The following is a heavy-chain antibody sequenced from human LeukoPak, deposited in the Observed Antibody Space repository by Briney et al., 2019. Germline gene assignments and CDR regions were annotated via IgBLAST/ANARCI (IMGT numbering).Heavy chain of an antibody. CDR2: VAYSWSS. Sequence: PSETLSLTCTVSGDSLNTYYWTWIRQTPGKGLEWIGFVAYSWSSNYNPSLKSRVSISIDTPKNQFSLALTSVTPADTAVYYCARVVRGVVTSNWFDPWGQGTLVTVSS. CDR3: ARVVRGVVTSNWFDP. V-gene: IGHV4-59*01. J-gene: IGHJ5*02. D-gene: IGHD2-21*02. CDR1: GDSLNTYY.